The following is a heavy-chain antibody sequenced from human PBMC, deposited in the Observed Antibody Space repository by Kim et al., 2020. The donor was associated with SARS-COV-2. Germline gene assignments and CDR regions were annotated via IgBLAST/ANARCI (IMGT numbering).Heavy chain of an antibody. CDR2: IYYTGNT. V-gene: IGHV4-59*01. J-gene: IGHJ4*02. CDR1: GGSISTYY. D-gene: IGHD1-1*01. Sequence: SETLSLTCTVSGGSISTYYWTWIRQPPGKELEWIGYIYYTGNTNYNPSLKNRVTMSVNTSKNRFFLNLTSVTAADTALYYCARGAGQLGYYFDSWGQGSLVTVSS. CDR3: ARGAGQLGYYFDS.